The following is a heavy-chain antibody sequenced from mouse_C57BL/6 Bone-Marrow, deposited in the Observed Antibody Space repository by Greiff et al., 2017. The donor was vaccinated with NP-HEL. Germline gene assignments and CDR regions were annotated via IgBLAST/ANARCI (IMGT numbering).Heavy chain of an antibody. D-gene: IGHD2-4*01. Sequence: EVKLMESGAELVRPGASVKLSCTASGFNIKDDYMHWVKQRPEQGLEWIGWIDPENGDTEYASKFQGKATITADTSSNTAYLQLSSLTSEETAVYYCTTEGYYDYGTGYYYAMDYWGQGTSVTVSS. V-gene: IGHV14-4*01. J-gene: IGHJ4*01. CDR3: TTEGYYDYGTGYYYAMDY. CDR2: IDPENGDT. CDR1: GFNIKDDY.